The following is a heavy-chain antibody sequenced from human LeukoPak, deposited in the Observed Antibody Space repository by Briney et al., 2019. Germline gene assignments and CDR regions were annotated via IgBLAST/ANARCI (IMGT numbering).Heavy chain of an antibody. CDR2: IDPYETPTTT. J-gene: IGHJ4*02. D-gene: IGHD1-1*01. CDR1: GFTFGSFW. V-gene: IGHV3-74*03. CDR3: VKDHTGKEDR. Sequence: GGSLRLSCAASGFTFGSFWMHWVRQVPGKGLVWVSRIDPYETPTTTTHADSVRGRFTISRDNAKNTLYLQMNSLRVEDTAVYYCVKDHTGKEDRWGQGTLVTVSS.